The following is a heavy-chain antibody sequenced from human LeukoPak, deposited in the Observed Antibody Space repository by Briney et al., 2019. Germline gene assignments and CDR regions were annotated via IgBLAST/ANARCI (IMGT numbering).Heavy chain of an antibody. Sequence: GASVKVSCKASGYTFTSYGISWVRQAPGQGLEWMGWISAYNGNTNYAQKLQGRVTMTTDTSTSTAYMELRSLRSDDTAVYYCARDKGYYYDSSGYSAFDIWGQGTMVTVSS. CDR1: GYTFTSYG. CDR3: ARDKGYYYDSSGYSAFDI. J-gene: IGHJ3*02. V-gene: IGHV1-18*01. D-gene: IGHD3-22*01. CDR2: ISAYNGNT.